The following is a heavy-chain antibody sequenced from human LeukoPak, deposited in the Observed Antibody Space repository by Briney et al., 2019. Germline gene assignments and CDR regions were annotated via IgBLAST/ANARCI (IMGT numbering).Heavy chain of an antibody. CDR2: ISNIGGGT. Sequence: PGGSLRLSCAASGFTFTNYAMSWVRQAPGKGLEWVSSISNIGGGTNYADSVKSRFTISRDNSTNTLYLQMNSLRAEDTAEYYCAKGGGAGAFDIWGQGTMVTVSS. D-gene: IGHD3-3*01. CDR3: AKGGGAGAFDI. J-gene: IGHJ3*02. V-gene: IGHV3-23*01. CDR1: GFTFTNYA.